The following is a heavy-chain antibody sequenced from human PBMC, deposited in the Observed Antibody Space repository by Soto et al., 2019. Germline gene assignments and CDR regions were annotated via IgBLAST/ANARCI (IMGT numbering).Heavy chain of an antibody. CDR2: INPSGGST. CDR3: ARSKRVWELLLHVLDY. CDR1: GYTFTSYY. Sequence: QVQLVQSGAEVKKPGASVKVSCKASGYTFTSYYMHWVRQAPGQGLEWMGIINPSGGSTSYAQKFQGRVTMTRDTSTSTVYMELSSLRSEDTAVYYCARSKRVWELLLHVLDYWGQGTLLTVSS. D-gene: IGHD1-26*01. V-gene: IGHV1-46*01. J-gene: IGHJ4*02.